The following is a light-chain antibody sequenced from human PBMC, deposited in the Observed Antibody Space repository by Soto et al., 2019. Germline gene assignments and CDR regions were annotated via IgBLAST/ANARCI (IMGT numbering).Light chain of an antibody. CDR2: AAS. Sequence: DIQMSQSPSSLSTSVGDRVTITCRAAESISRHLNWYQQKPGRAPDLLIYAASTLQNGVPSRFTGSGSGTEFTLTITGLQLEDFATYYCQQDYSTLATFGQGTRLEIK. CDR3: QQDYSTLAT. V-gene: IGKV1-39*01. CDR1: ESISRH. J-gene: IGKJ5*01.